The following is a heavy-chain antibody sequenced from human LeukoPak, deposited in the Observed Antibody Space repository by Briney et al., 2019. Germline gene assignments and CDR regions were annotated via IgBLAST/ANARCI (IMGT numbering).Heavy chain of an antibody. V-gene: IGHV3-21*01. CDR3: ARSYMVGTTTRALDI. Sequence: GGSLRLSCVASGFTFSSHSMNWVRQAPGKGLEWVSSISSSSSYIFYADSVKGRFTISRDNARNSVYLQMNSLGAEDTAVYYCARSYMVGTTTRALDIWGQGTMLTVSS. CDR2: ISSSSSYI. CDR1: GFTFSSHS. D-gene: IGHD1-26*01. J-gene: IGHJ3*02.